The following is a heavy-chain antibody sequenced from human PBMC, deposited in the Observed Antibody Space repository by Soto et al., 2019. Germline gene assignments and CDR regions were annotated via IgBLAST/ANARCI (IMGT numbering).Heavy chain of an antibody. CDR1: GFTFSSYS. V-gene: IGHV3-21*01. J-gene: IGHJ6*02. CDR2: ISSSSSYI. D-gene: IGHD2-8*01. Sequence: PGGSLRLSXAASGFTFSSYSMNWVRQAPGKGLEWVSSISSSSSYIYYADSVKGRFTISRDNAKNSLYLQMNSLRAEDTAVYYCARVRYCTNGVCFILGPGMDVWGQGTTVTVSS. CDR3: ARVRYCTNGVCFILGPGMDV.